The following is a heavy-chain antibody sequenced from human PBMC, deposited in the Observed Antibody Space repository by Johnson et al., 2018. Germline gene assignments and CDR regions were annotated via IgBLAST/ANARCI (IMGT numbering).Heavy chain of an antibody. J-gene: IGHJ6*02. D-gene: IGHD3-3*01. Sequence: VQLQESGGGLVQXGGSPRLSCAASGFPFRSYFMHWVRQAPGKGLVWVSRIDTDGSTTGYADSVQGRFTISRDKAKNSVYLQMNSLRDEDTAVYYCARVGSGLYGMDVWGQGTTVTVSS. V-gene: IGHV3-74*01. CDR1: GFPFRSYF. CDR2: IDTDGSTT. CDR3: ARVGSGLYGMDV.